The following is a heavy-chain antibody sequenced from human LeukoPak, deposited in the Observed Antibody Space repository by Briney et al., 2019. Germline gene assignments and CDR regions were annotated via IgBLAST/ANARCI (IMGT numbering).Heavy chain of an antibody. CDR2: ISYDGSNK. J-gene: IGHJ4*02. D-gene: IGHD3-22*01. Sequence: GGSLRLSCAASGFTFSSNAMHWVRQAPGKGLEWVAVISYDGSNKYYADSVKGRFTISRDSSKNTLYLQMNSLRAEDTAVYYCAKDNSPKYYYDSSGYYYDYWGQGTLVTVSS. CDR3: AKDNSPKYYYDSSGYYYDY. CDR1: GFTFSSNA. V-gene: IGHV3-30*18.